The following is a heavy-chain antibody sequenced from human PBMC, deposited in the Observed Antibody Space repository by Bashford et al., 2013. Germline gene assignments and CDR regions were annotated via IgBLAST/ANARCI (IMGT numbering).Heavy chain of an antibody. CDR2: INPSGGST. CDR3: ARVNKKLGDAFDI. D-gene: IGHD6-13*01. CDR1: GYTFTSFY. J-gene: IGHJ3*02. Sequence: ASVKVSCKASGYTFTSFYMHWVRQAPGQGLEWMGIINPSGGSTNYAQKFQGRVTMTRDTSTSTVYMELSSLRSEDTALYYCARVNKKLGDAFDIVGPRDNGHRLL. V-gene: IGHV1-46*01.